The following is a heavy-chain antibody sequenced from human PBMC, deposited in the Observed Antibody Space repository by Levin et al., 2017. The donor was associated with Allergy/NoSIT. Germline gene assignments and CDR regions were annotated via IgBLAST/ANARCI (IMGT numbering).Heavy chain of an antibody. J-gene: IGHJ4*02. CDR2: INGIGVDT. V-gene: IGHV3-23*01. Sequence: PGGSLRLSCAASGFTFSSYSMNWVRQAPGKGLEWVSSINGIGVDTYYADSVKGRFTISRDNSKNTLYLQMNSLRAEDTAVYFCAKPSTQWLLRGTGNEFWGQGTLVTVSS. D-gene: IGHD6-19*01. CDR3: AKPSTQWLLRGTGNEF. CDR1: GFTFSSYS.